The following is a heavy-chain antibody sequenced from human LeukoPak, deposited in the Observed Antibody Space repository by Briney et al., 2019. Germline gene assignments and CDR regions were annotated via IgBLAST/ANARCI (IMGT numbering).Heavy chain of an antibody. V-gene: IGHV4-59*01. CDR1: GGSISSYY. J-gene: IGHJ4*02. D-gene: IGHD2-8*01. CDR2: ICYSGST. Sequence: SETLSLTCTVSGGSISSYYWSWIRQPPGKGLEWIGYICYSGSTNYNPSLKSRVTISVDTSKNQFSLKLSSVTAADTAVYYCAGSFAMAYVDYWGQGTLVTVSS. CDR3: AGSFAMAYVDY.